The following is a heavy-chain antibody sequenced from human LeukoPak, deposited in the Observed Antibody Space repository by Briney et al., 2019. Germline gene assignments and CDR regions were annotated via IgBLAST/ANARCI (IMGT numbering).Heavy chain of an antibody. D-gene: IGHD6-6*01. Sequence: ASVKVSCKASGGTFSSYAISWVRQAPAQGLEWMGWINPNSGGTNYAQKFQGRVTLTTDTSISTAYMELSRLRSADTAVYYCASGPSDLGSSSQYWGQGTLVTVSS. CDR1: GGTFSSYA. V-gene: IGHV1-2*02. J-gene: IGHJ4*02. CDR2: INPNSGGT. CDR3: ASGPSDLGSSSQY.